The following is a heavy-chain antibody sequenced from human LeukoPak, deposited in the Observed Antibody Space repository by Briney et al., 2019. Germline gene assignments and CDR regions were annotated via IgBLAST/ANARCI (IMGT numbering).Heavy chain of an antibody. J-gene: IGHJ4*02. V-gene: IGHV4-34*01. CDR3: ARSRVAVAGHGPFDY. CDR1: GGSLSGYY. D-gene: IGHD6-19*01. CDR2: FYYSGST. Sequence: SETLSLTCAVYGGSLSGYYWSWIRQPPGQGLEWIGSFYYSGSTYYNSSLKSRVTISVDTSKNQFSLKLSSVTAADTAVYYCARSRVAVAGHGPFDYWGQGTLVTVSS.